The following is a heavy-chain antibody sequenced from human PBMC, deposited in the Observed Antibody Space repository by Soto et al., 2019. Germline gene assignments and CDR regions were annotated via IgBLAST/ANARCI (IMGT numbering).Heavy chain of an antibody. V-gene: IGHV1-8*01. D-gene: IGHD3-10*02. J-gene: IGHJ4*02. Sequence: QVQLVQSGAELKKPGASVKVSCKASGYTFSNYDMNWVRQATGQGPEWIGWVNANNGDTGYAQKFQGRVTLTTDITPTTSYMELTSLRSEATAFYYCAIVSRKCSAIYFDYWGQGTLITVSS. CDR2: VNANNGDT. CDR1: GYTFSNYD. CDR3: AIVSRKCSAIYFDY.